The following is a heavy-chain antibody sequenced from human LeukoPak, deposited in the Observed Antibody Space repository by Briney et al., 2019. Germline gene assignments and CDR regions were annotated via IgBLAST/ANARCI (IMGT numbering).Heavy chain of an antibody. Sequence: ASVTVSLKACLWMLHHYLLHSLGPAPGQGLEWMGIINPSGGSTSYAQKFQGRVTITRDTSTSTVYMELSSLSSEDTAVYYCARDRYYYDSSGYIRGISFDYWGQGTLVTVSS. CDR2: INPSGGST. J-gene: IGHJ4*02. CDR3: ARDRYYYDSSGYIRGISFDY. V-gene: IGHV1-46*01. CDR1: MLHHYLL. D-gene: IGHD3-22*01.